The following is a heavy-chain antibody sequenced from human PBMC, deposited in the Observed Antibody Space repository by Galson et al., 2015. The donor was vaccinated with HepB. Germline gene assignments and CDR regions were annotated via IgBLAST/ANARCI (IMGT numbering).Heavy chain of an antibody. Sequence: SVKVSCKASGGTFSSYAISWVRQAPGQGLEWMGGIIPIFGTANYAQEFQGRVTITAAESTSTAYMELSSLRSDDTAVYYCASAFVTGYCYWGQGTLVTVSS. CDR3: ASAFVTGYCY. CDR2: IIPIFGTA. V-gene: IGHV1-69*13. D-gene: IGHD3-9*01. CDR1: GGTFSSYA. J-gene: IGHJ4*02.